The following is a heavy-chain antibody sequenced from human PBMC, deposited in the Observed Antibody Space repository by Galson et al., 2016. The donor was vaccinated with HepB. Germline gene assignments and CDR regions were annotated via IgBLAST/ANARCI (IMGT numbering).Heavy chain of an antibody. J-gene: IGHJ3*02. CDR3: ARDNGSGSGNDAFDI. V-gene: IGHV1-46*01. Sequence: SVKVSCKASGYSFSKNYMHWVRQAPGQGLEWMGILNPITGSISYAQKFQGRLTMTRDTSTSTVYMELSSLRSEDTAMYYCARDNGSGSGNDAFDIWGQGTMVTVSS. CDR1: GYSFSKNY. D-gene: IGHD3-10*01. CDR2: LNPITGSI.